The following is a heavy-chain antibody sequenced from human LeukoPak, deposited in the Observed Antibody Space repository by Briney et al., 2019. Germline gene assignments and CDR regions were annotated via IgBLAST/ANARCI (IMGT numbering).Heavy chain of an antibody. D-gene: IGHD2/OR15-2a*01. CDR3: VRACNRSSCPYYFDP. J-gene: IGHJ4*02. Sequence: GGSLRLSCAASGFTFSSYWMSWVRQAPGKGLEWVANIKQDGVEKYHVDSVKGRFTISRDNAKKSLYLQMNSLRAGDTAVYYCVRACNRSSCPYYFDPGGQGPRVTVS. CDR2: IKQDGVEK. V-gene: IGHV3-7*03. CDR1: GFTFSSYW.